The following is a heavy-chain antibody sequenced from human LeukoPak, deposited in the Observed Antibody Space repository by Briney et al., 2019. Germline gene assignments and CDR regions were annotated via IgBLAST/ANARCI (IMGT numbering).Heavy chain of an antibody. J-gene: IGHJ4*02. D-gene: IGHD3-10*01. CDR3: GRDRTGSYYRDPDY. CDR2: ISSDGTNT. Sequence: GGSLRLSCSASGFTFSNYAIHWVRQAPGQGLEWVTVISSDGTNTYYADSVRGRFTISRDNSRDTLYLQMNSLRAEDTAVYYCGRDRTGSYYRDPDYWGQGTLVTVSS. CDR1: GFTFSNYA. V-gene: IGHV3-30*04.